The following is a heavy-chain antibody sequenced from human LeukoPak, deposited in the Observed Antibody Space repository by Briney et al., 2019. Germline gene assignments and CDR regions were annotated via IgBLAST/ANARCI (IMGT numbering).Heavy chain of an antibody. CDR1: GFTFSGDW. CDR2: VSSAGYTT. V-gene: IGHV3-74*01. CDR3: ARGHVRYSYFDY. Sequence: GRSLRLSCAASGFTFSGDWMHWVRQAPGKGLVWVSHVSSAGYTTRYADSVKGRFTISRDNAKNTLYLQMNSLRAEDTAVYYCARGHVRYSYFDYWGQGTLVTVSS. J-gene: IGHJ4*02. D-gene: IGHD3-9*01.